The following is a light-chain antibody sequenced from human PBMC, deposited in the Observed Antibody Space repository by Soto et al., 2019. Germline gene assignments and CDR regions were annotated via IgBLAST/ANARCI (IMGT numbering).Light chain of an antibody. CDR3: QQYADSSPT. V-gene: IGKV1-9*01. CDR1: QALSNY. CDR2: SAS. J-gene: IGKJ4*01. Sequence: DIQLTQSPSVLSASVGDTVTITLRASQALSNYLAWYQQKPGKAPDLLIYSASTLQSGVPSRFSGDGSGTDFTLTISRLEADDFAIYFCQQYADSSPTFGGGTKVDIK.